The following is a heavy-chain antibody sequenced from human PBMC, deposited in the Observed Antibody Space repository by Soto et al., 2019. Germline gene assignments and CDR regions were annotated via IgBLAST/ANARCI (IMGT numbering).Heavy chain of an antibody. CDR3: SRSQGSSTSLEIYYYYYYGMDV. CDR2: INPSGGST. V-gene: IGHV1-46*01. J-gene: IGHJ6*02. CDR1: GYTFTSYY. Sequence: ASVKVSCKASGYTFTSYYMHWVRQAPGQGLEWMGIINPSGGSTSYAQKFQGRVTMTRDTSTSTVYMELSSLRSEDTAVYYCSRSQGSSTSLEIYYYYYYGMDVWGQGTTVTVSS. D-gene: IGHD2-2*01.